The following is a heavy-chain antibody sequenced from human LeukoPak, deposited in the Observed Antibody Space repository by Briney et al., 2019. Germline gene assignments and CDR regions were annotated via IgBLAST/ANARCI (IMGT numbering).Heavy chain of an antibody. Sequence: PSETLSLTCTVSGYSISSGYYWGWIRQPPGKGLEWIGSIYYSGSTNYNPSLRSRVTMSLDTSKNQFSLKLSSVTAADTAVYSCARDQRGIIMTKAYWYFDLWGRGTLVTVSS. CDR1: GYSISSGYY. CDR2: IYYSGST. J-gene: IGHJ2*01. V-gene: IGHV4-61*01. D-gene: IGHD3-22*01. CDR3: ARDQRGIIMTKAYWYFDL.